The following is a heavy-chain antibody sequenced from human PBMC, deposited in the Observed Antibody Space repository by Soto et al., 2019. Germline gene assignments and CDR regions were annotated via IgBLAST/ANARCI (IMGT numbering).Heavy chain of an antibody. CDR1: GYSFTSYW. J-gene: IGHJ6*02. CDR3: ASSLAYCGGDCYSRVTKNGYYYYGMDV. CDR2: IYPGDSDT. D-gene: IGHD2-21*02. Sequence: GESLKISCKGSGYSFTSYWIGWVRQMPGKGLEWMGIIYPGDSDTRYSPSFQGQVTISADKSISTAYLQWSSLKASDTAMYYCASSLAYCGGDCYSRVTKNGYYYYGMDVWGQGTTVTVSS. V-gene: IGHV5-51*01.